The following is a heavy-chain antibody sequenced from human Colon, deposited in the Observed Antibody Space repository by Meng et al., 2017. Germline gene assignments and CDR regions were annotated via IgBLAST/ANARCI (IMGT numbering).Heavy chain of an antibody. J-gene: IGHJ4*02. D-gene: IGHD1-1*01. CDR1: GGSIRSSY. CDR3: ATTAGTWHPFSY. Sequence: VHRQESAPGLVKPARTLSLTCTFSGGSIRSSYWSWIRQPPGKRPEWIGYINYSGNTNYNPSLKTRVTMSVDTSKNQISLRLSSVTAADTAVYYCATTAGTWHPFSYWGQGTLVTVSS. CDR2: INYSGNT. V-gene: IGHV4-59*01.